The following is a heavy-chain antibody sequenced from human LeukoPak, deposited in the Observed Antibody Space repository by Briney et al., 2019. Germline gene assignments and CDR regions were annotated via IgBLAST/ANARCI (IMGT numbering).Heavy chain of an antibody. CDR2: IYHSGST. D-gene: IGHD3-16*01. Sequence: SETLSLTCAVSGGSISSGGYSWSWIRQPPGKGLEWIGYIYHSGSTYYNPSLKSRVTISVDRSKNQFSLKLSSVTAADTAVYYCARDGGAMGSFDYWGQGTLVTVSS. V-gene: IGHV4-30-2*01. J-gene: IGHJ4*02. CDR3: ARDGGAMGSFDY. CDR1: GGSISSGGYS.